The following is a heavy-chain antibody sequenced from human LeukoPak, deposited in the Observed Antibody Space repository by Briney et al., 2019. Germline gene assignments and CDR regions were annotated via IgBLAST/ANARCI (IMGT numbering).Heavy chain of an antibody. V-gene: IGHV3-9*01. J-gene: IGHJ4*02. CDR3: ARASGTSRFDY. Sequence: GRSLRLSCAASGFIFDEYAMHWVRQAPGKGLEWVSSITWNSGRIAHADSVRGRFTISRGNARKSLYLQMNSLRPEDTAFYYCARASGTSRFDYWGQGTLVTVSS. CDR1: GFIFDEYA. D-gene: IGHD5-12*01. CDR2: ITWNSGRI.